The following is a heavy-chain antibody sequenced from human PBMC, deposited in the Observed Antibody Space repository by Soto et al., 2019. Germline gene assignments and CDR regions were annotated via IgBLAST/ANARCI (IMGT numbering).Heavy chain of an antibody. CDR3: ARAGAKRSSVWPNWFDP. Sequence: QLQLQESGLGLVQPAQTLSLTCDVSGDSIRSRGSSWAWIRQPPGKGLEWIGNIYLSGSTFYSPSLRSRVTISLDRSKNQFSLKLNSVTAADTAMYFCARAGAKRSSVWPNWFDPWGQGTLVTVSS. CDR2: IYLSGST. D-gene: IGHD3-3*01. V-gene: IGHV4-30-2*01. J-gene: IGHJ5*02. CDR1: GDSIRSRGSS.